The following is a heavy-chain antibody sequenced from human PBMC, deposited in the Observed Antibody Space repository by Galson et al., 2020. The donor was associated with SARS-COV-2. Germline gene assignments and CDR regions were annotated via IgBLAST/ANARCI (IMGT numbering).Heavy chain of an antibody. CDR1: GFTFSSCW. V-gene: IGHV3-74*01. J-gene: IGHJ4*02. D-gene: IGHD6-19*01. CDR2: INSDGSST. CDR3: ARVGTLSCWKYYFDY. Sequence: TGGSLRLSCAASGFTFSSCWMHWVRQAPGKGLVWVSRINSDGSSTSYADSVKGRFTISRDNAKNTLYLQMNSLRAEDTAVYYCARVGTLSCWKYYFDYWGQGTLVTVSS.